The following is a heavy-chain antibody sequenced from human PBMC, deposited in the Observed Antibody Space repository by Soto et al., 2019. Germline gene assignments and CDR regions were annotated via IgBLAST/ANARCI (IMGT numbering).Heavy chain of an antibody. Sequence: ASVKVSCTASGYTFASYGLSWVRQAPGQGLEWMGWINVYNGNTNYAQKLQGRVTMTTDTSTSTAYLDLRSLRSDDTAVYFCARDTSRGEYDYWGQGTLVTVSS. CDR3: ARDTSRGEYDY. J-gene: IGHJ4*02. CDR1: GYTFASYG. V-gene: IGHV1-18*01. D-gene: IGHD3-10*01. CDR2: INVYNGNT.